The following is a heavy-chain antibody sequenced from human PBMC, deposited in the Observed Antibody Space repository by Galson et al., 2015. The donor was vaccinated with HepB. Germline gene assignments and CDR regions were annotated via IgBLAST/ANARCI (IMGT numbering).Heavy chain of an antibody. CDR2: VDPSDSYS. Sequence: QSGAEVKKPGESLRISRKGSGYSFTSYWTNWVRQMPGKGLEWMGRVDPSDSYSNYSPSFQGHVTLSADKSINTAYLQWSSLKASDTAIYYCARQPKSVSIAGRQYYHYGMDVWGQGTTVTVSS. CDR1: GYSFTSYW. J-gene: IGHJ6*02. CDR3: ARQPKSVSIAGRQYYHYGMDV. D-gene: IGHD6-6*01. V-gene: IGHV5-10-1*01.